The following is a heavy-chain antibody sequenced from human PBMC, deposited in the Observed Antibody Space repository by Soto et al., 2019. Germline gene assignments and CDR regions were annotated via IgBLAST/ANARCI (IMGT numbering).Heavy chain of an antibody. J-gene: IGHJ4*02. CDR1: GGSISSYY. V-gene: IGHV4-59*01. CDR2: IYYSGST. CDR3: ARDGAAAGHDY. Sequence: QVQLQESGPGLVKPSETLSLTCTVSGGSISSYYWSWIRQPPGKGLEWIGNIYYSGSTNYNPSLKSRVTISVDTSKNQFSLKLSSVTAADTAVYYCARDGAAAGHDYWGQGTLVTVSS. D-gene: IGHD6-13*01.